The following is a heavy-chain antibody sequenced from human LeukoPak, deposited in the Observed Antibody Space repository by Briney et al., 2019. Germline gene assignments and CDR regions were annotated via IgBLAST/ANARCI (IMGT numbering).Heavy chain of an antibody. CDR3: AKVTVCYGCYFDY. CDR2: IHGAGDNT. J-gene: IGHJ4*02. Sequence: GGSLRLSCAASGYTFSSHAVTWVRQAPGKGLEPASTIHGAGDNTSYAETVKGRFTISRDNSKNTVYLQMNSLRAEDTAIYYCAKVTVCYGCYFDYWGQGTLVTVSS. D-gene: IGHD3-16*01. V-gene: IGHV3-23*01. CDR1: GYTFSSHA.